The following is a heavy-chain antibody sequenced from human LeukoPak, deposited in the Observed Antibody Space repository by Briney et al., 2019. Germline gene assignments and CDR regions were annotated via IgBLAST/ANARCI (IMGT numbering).Heavy chain of an antibody. J-gene: IGHJ4*02. D-gene: IGHD6-19*01. CDR2: INPNSGGT. CDR3: ARDHVAGNQFDY. Sequence: SVKVPCKASVYTFTRYYMHWVRQPPGQGLEGMGWINPNSGGTNYPQKPQDRVTMTRDTSISTAYMEVSRLRSEDTAVYDCARDHVAGNQFDYWGQGTLVTVSS. CDR1: VYTFTRYY. V-gene: IGHV1-2*02.